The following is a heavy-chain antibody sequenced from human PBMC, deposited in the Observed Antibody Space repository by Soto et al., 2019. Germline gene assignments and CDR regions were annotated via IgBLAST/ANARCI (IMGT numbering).Heavy chain of an antibody. CDR2: IVVGSGNT. D-gene: IGHD4-17*01. CDR1: GFTFTSSA. Sequence: SVKVSCKASGFTFTSSAVQWVRQARGQRLEWIGWIVVGSGNTSYAQKFQERVTITRDMSTSTAYMELSSLRSEDTAVYYCAASYGDLRSNWFDPWGQGTPVTVSS. CDR3: AASYGDLRSNWFDP. V-gene: IGHV1-58*01. J-gene: IGHJ5*02.